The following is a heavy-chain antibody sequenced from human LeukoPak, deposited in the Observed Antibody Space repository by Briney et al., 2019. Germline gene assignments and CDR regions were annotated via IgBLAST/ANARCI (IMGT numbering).Heavy chain of an antibody. Sequence: GGSLRLSCAASGFTFSNYWMDWVRQAPGRGLEWVANIKQDGSEKYYVDSVKGRFTISRDNAENSLYLQMDSLRAEDTAVYYCTTALNNWGQGTLVTVSS. CDR3: TTALNN. V-gene: IGHV3-7*01. D-gene: IGHD2-15*01. CDR2: IKQDGSEK. J-gene: IGHJ4*02. CDR1: GFTFSNYW.